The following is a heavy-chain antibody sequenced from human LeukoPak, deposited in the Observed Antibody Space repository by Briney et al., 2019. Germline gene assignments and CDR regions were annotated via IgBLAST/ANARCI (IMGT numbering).Heavy chain of an antibody. Sequence: PSETLSLTCAVYGGSFSGYYWSWIRQPPGKGLEWIGEINHSGSTNYNPSLKSRVTISVDTSKNQFSLKLSSVTAADTAVYYCARARGYSYGLEPLNFDLWGRGTLVTVSS. CDR3: ARARGYSYGLEPLNFDL. V-gene: IGHV4-34*01. D-gene: IGHD5-18*01. J-gene: IGHJ2*01. CDR2: INHSGST. CDR1: GGSFSGYY.